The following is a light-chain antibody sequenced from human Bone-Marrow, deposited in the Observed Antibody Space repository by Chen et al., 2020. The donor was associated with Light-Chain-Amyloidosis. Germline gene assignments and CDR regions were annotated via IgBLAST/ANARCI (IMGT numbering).Light chain of an antibody. V-gene: IGKV3-15*01. J-gene: IGKJ4*01. CDR1: QGLNNK. Sequence: EIVMTQSPATLSLSPGERATLSCVASQGLNNKLAWYQQKPGQAPRLLIYDASTRATDIPSRLRGSGSGTEFTLTITSLTSEDFALYYCQQYNDWPLTFGGGTKVE. CDR3: QQYNDWPLT. CDR2: DAS.